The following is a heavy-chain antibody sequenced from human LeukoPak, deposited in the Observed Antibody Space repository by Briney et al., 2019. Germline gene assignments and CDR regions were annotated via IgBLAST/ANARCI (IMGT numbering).Heavy chain of an antibody. Sequence: PSETLSLTCTVSGGSISSGDYYWSWIRQPPGKGLEWIGYIYYSGSTYYNPSLKSRVTISVDTSKNQFSLKLSSVTAADTAVYYCARVKFPPPHIVVVTAIPFNAFDIWGQGTMVTVSS. V-gene: IGHV4-30-4*01. D-gene: IGHD2-21*02. CDR2: IYYSGST. CDR1: GGSISSGDYY. CDR3: ARVKFPPPHIVVVTAIPFNAFDI. J-gene: IGHJ3*02.